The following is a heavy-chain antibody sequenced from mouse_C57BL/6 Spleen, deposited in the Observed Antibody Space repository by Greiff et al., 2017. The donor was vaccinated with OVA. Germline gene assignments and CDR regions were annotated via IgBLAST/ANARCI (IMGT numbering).Heavy chain of an antibody. CDR3: ARMGYYGSSWYFDV. V-gene: IGHV1-72*01. CDR1: GYTFTSYW. CDR2: IEPNSGGT. D-gene: IGHD1-1*01. J-gene: IGHJ1*03. Sequence: QVQLQQPGAELVKPGASVKLSCKASGYTFTSYWMHWVKQRPGRGLEWIGRIEPNSGGTKYNEKFKSKATLTVDKPSSTAYMQLSSLTSEDSAVYYCARMGYYGSSWYFDVWGTGTTVTVSS.